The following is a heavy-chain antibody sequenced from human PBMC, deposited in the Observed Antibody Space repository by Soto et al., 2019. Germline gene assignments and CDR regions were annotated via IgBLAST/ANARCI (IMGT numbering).Heavy chain of an antibody. Sequence: SESLSLSGTFSGGSISSYYWSWIRQPPGKGLEWIGYIYYSGSTNYNPSLKSRVTISVDTSKNQFSLKLSSVTAADTAVYYCARDYSLWGQGTLVTVSS. CDR3: ARDYSL. J-gene: IGHJ4*02. CDR1: GGSISSYY. V-gene: IGHV4-59*01. CDR2: IYYSGST. D-gene: IGHD2-21*01.